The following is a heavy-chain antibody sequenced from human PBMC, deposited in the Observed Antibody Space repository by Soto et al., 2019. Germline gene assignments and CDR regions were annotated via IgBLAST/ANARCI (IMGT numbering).Heavy chain of an antibody. J-gene: IGHJ5*02. CDR3: ARNVGSSGSSRWFDT. V-gene: IGHV3-33*01. D-gene: IGHD3-10*01. Sequence: QVQLVESGGGVVQPGGSLTLSCVASGFTLSNYGMHWVRQAPGKGLEWVAVIWYDGTATYSVDSVKGRFSISRDNAKNELFLKLSSLRAEDTAVYSCARNVGSSGSSRWFDTWGQGTLVTVSS. CDR1: GFTLSNYG. CDR2: IWYDGTAT.